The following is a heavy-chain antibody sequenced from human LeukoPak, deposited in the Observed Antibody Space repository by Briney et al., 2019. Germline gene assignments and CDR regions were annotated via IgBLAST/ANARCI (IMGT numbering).Heavy chain of an antibody. J-gene: IGHJ5*02. CDR1: GYTFTSYG. CDR2: ISAYNGNT. D-gene: IGHD1-26*01. V-gene: IGHV1-18*01. Sequence: GASVKVSCKASGYTFTSYGISWVRQAPGQGLEWMGWISAYNGNTNYAQKLQGRVTMTTDTSTSTAYMELRSLRSDDTAVYYCARVGSWELAAEKDWFDPWGQGTLVTVSS. CDR3: ARVGSWELAAEKDWFDP.